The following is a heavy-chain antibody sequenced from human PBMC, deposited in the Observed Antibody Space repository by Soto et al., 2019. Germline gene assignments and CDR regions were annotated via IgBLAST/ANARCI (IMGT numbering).Heavy chain of an antibody. Sequence: QVQVVQSGAEVKKPGATVMVSCRASGYTFTSHYMHWVRQAPGQGLEWMGMIDPSGGATTYAQKFQGRVTITRDTSTTTVYMELSSLRPEDTAVYSCSRGLWQWLSDYWGQGTLVTVSS. D-gene: IGHD6-19*01. V-gene: IGHV1-46*03. CDR1: GYTFTSHY. J-gene: IGHJ4*02. CDR2: IDPSGGAT. CDR3: SRGLWQWLSDY.